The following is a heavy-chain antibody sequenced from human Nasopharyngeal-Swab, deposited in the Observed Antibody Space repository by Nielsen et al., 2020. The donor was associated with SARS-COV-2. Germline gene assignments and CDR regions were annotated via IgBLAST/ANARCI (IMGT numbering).Heavy chain of an antibody. Sequence: GGSLRLSCAASGFTFSSYSMNWVRQAPGKGLEWVSSISSSSSYIYYADSVKGRFTISRDNSKSTLYLQMNSLRAEDTAVYYCARSDLYSSSWYAPFDYWGQGTLVTVSS. CDR3: ARSDLYSSSWYAPFDY. CDR1: GFTFSSYS. D-gene: IGHD6-13*01. V-gene: IGHV3-21*01. J-gene: IGHJ4*02. CDR2: ISSSSSYI.